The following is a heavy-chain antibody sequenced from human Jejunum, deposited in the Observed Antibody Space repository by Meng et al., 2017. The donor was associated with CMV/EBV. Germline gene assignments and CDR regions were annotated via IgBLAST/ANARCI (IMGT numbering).Heavy chain of an antibody. J-gene: IGHJ4*02. CDR2: IYYDGAR. CDR3: ARGNRATDANFDY. V-gene: IGHV4-59*01. CDR1: AASMRNYY. Sequence: SAASMRNYYWSWIRQPPGKGLEWIGNIYYDGARNYNPSLKSRMIILIVTSKNQFSLKVGSVTAADTAVYYCARGNRATDANFDYWGQGTLVTVSS. D-gene: IGHD2-8*01.